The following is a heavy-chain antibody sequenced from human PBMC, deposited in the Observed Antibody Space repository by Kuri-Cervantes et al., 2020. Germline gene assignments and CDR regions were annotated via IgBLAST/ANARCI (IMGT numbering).Heavy chain of an antibody. D-gene: IGHD4-23*01. CDR1: KFSLSDYL. V-gene: IGHV3-11*04. J-gene: IGHJ2*01. CDR2: INSVGTTI. Sequence: GGSLRLSCVASKFSLSDYLMTWIRQAPGKGLEYIAHINSVGTTISYTDSVRGRFTVSRDSAKDSLYLQMNNLKAEDTAVFYCAREYGGNHRYFDLWGRGTLVTVSS. CDR3: AREYGGNHRYFDL.